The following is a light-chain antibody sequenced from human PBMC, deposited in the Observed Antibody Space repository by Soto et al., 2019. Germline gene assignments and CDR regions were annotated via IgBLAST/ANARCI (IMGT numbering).Light chain of an antibody. CDR1: SSDVGSYNL. CDR3: CSYAGSSTFSLV. Sequence: QSALTQPASVSGSPGQSITISCTGTSSDVGSYNLVSWYQQHPGKAPKLMIYEGSKRPSGVSNRFSGSKSADTASLTISGLQAEDDAAYYCCSYAGSSTFSLVFGGGTKLTVL. V-gene: IGLV2-23*03. CDR2: EGS. J-gene: IGLJ2*01.